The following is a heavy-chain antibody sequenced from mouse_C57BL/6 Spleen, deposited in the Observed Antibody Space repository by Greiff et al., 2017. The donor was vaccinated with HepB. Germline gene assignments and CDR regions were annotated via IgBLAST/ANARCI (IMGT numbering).Heavy chain of an antibody. Sequence: QVQLKQSGPGLVQPSQSLSITCTVSGFSLTSYGVHWVRQSPGKGLEWLGVIWSGGSTDYNAAFISRLSISKDNSKSQVIFQINSLQADDTAIYYCARNSYYDGSSPYYVDYWGQGTTLTVSS. V-gene: IGHV2-2*01. J-gene: IGHJ2*01. CDR2: IWSGGST. CDR3: ARNSYYDGSSPYYVDY. D-gene: IGHD1-1*01. CDR1: GFSLTSYG.